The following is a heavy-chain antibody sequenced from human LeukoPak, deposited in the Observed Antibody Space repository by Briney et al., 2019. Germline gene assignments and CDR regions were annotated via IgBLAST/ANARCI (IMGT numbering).Heavy chain of an antibody. D-gene: IGHD3-10*01. J-gene: IGHJ6*02. V-gene: IGHV3-23*01. CDR3: AKSGGLSGSGRLAMDV. Sequence: GGSLRLSCAASGFTFSTYAMSWVRLAPGKGLEWVSGISGSGGSAYYADSVKGRFTSSRDNSNNTLYVQMNSLRVEDTAVYYCAKSGGLSGSGRLAMDVWGQGTTVTVSS. CDR1: GFTFSTYA. CDR2: ISGSGGSA.